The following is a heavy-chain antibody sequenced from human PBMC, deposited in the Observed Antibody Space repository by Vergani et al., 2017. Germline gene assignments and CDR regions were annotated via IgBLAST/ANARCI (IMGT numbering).Heavy chain of an antibody. CDR1: GGSISSYY. V-gene: IGHV4-59*06. CDR3: ARTPGELGFLYFDY. CDR2: IYYSGST. D-gene: IGHD3-10*01. J-gene: IGHJ4*02. Sequence: QVQLQESGPGLVKPSETLSLTCTVSGGSISSYYWSWIRQPPGKGLEWIGYIYYSGSTYYNPSLKSRVTISVDTSKNQFSLKLSSVTAADTAVYYCARTPGELGFLYFDYWGQGTLVTVSS.